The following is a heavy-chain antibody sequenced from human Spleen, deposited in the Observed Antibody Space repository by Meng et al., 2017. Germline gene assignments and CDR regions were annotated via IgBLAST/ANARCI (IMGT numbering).Heavy chain of an antibody. CDR2: IIPILGIA. V-gene: IGHV1-69*02. Sequence: SVKVSCKASGVTFSSYTISWVRQAPGQGLEWMGRIIPILGIANYAQKFQGRVTITADKSTSTAYTELSSLRSEDTAVYYCARAHSDYGDYYYYGMDVWGQGTTVTVSS. CDR3: ARAHSDYGDYYYYGMDV. D-gene: IGHD4-17*01. J-gene: IGHJ6*02. CDR1: GVTFSSYT.